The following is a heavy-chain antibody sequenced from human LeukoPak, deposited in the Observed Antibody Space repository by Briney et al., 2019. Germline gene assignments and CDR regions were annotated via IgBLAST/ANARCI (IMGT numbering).Heavy chain of an antibody. J-gene: IGHJ4*02. CDR2: IYWDDDK. CDR3: ARTKATNYYDSSGYRDY. CDR1: GFSLSTSGVG. V-gene: IGHV2-5*02. D-gene: IGHD3-22*01. Sequence: ESGPTLVKPTQTLTLTCTFSGFSLSTSGVGVGWIRQPPGKALEWLALIYWDDDKRYSPSLKSRLTITKDTSKNQVVLIMTNMDPVDTATYYCARTKATNYYDSSGYRDYWGQGTLVTVSS.